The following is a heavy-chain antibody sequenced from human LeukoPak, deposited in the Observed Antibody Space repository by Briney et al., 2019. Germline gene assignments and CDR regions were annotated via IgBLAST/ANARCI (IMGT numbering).Heavy chain of an antibody. CDR3: AREGEIGYDLSDY. V-gene: IGHV1-46*01. J-gene: IGHJ4*02. CDR2: INPSGSST. Sequence: ASVTVSCTASGYTFTNYYMNWVRQAPGQGLEWMGIINPSGSSTSYAQTFQGRVPVTRDTSTSPVYMALSSLRSEHTAMYYCAREGEIGYDLSDYWGQGTLVTVSS. CDR1: GYTFTNYY. D-gene: IGHD5-12*01.